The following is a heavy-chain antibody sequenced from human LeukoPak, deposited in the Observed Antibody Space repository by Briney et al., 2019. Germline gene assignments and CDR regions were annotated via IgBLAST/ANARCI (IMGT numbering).Heavy chain of an antibody. Sequence: SVKVSXKASGGTFSTYAINWVRQAPGQGLEWMGGIIPIFGTANYAQKFQGRVTITTDESTSTAYMELSSLRSEDTAMYYCARVFPHSGEISGSYYYYWGQGTLVTVSS. J-gene: IGHJ4*02. CDR3: ARVFPHSGEISGSYYYY. CDR1: GGTFSTYA. V-gene: IGHV1-69*05. D-gene: IGHD1-26*01. CDR2: IIPIFGTA.